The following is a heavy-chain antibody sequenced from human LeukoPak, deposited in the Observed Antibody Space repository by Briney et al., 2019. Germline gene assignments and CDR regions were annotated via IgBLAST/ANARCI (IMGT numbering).Heavy chain of an antibody. CDR2: IKQDGSEK. J-gene: IGHJ4*02. D-gene: IGHD5-18*01. Sequence: PAGALRLSCAASGFTFSSYGMSWVRQAQGKGLNWVANIKQDGSEKYYVDSVKGRFTISRDNAKNSLYLKMNSLRAEDTAVYYCAREEDTAMVKDYWGQGTLVTASS. CDR3: AREEDTAMVKDY. CDR1: GFTFSSYG. V-gene: IGHV3-7*01.